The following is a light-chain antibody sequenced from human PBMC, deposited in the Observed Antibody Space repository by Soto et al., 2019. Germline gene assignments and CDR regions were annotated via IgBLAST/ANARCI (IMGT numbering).Light chain of an antibody. CDR2: NAS. V-gene: IGKV1-5*03. J-gene: IGKJ5*01. CDR1: QGISNY. CDR3: QQFNSYPLT. Sequence: IQMTQSPSAVSAYVGDRVTITCQASQGISNYLDWYQQKPGKAPKLLIYNASNLESGVPSRFSGSGSGTDFTLTISSLQPEDFATYYCQQFNSYPLTFGQGTQLEI.